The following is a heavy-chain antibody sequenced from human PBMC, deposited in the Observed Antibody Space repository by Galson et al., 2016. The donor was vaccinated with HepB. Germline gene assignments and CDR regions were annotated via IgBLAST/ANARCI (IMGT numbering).Heavy chain of an antibody. V-gene: IGHV3-20*04. CDR1: GFTFDDYG. J-gene: IGHJ4*02. CDR3: ARSFFRRTVNWTPFDY. CDR2: INWNGDST. D-gene: IGHD1-1*01. Sequence: SLRLSCAASGFTFDDYGLTWVRQAPGRGLEWVSGINWNGDSTAYADSVRGRFTISRDNARNSLYLQMNGLRAEDTALYYWARSFFRRTVNWTPFDYWGQGTLVTVSS.